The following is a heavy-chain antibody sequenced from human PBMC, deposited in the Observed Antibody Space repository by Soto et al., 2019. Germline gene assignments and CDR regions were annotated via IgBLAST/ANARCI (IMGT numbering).Heavy chain of an antibody. V-gene: IGHV3-23*01. Sequence: PGGSLRLSCAASGFTFSSYAMSWVRQAPGKGLEWVSAISGSGGSTYYADSVKGRFTISRDNSKNTLYLQMNSLRAEDTAVYYCAKDIYLEGSGWYLDYFDYWGQGTLVTVSS. CDR2: ISGSGGST. CDR3: AKDIYLEGSGWYLDYFDY. J-gene: IGHJ4*02. CDR1: GFTFSSYA. D-gene: IGHD6-19*01.